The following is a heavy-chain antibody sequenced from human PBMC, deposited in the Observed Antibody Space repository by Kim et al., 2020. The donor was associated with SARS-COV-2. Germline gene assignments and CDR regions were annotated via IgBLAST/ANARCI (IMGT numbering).Heavy chain of an antibody. D-gene: IGHD3-9*01. CDR1: GGSISSSSYY. CDR3: ARAYYDILTGWDYYGMDV. CDR2: IYYSGST. J-gene: IGHJ6*02. Sequence: SETLSLTCTVSGGSISSSSYYWGWIRQPPGKGLEWIGSIYYSGSTYYNPSLKSRVTISVDTSKNQFSLKLSSVTAADTAVYYCARAYYDILTGWDYYGMDVWGQGTTVTVSS. V-gene: IGHV4-39*01.